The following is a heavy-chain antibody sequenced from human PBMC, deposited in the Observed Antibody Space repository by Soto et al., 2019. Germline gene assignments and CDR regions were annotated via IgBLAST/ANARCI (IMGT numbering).Heavy chain of an antibody. CDR1: GGSFSTYY. V-gene: IGHV4-34*01. Sequence: QVQLQQWGAGLLKPSETLSLTCAVYGGSFSTYYWNWIRQPPGKGLEWIGEINHSGSNNYNPSLKSRVTISLDTSKNQFSLKLSSVTAADTAVYYCARAASRRSNWFDPWGQGTLVTVSS. CDR2: INHSGSN. J-gene: IGHJ5*02. CDR3: ARAASRRSNWFDP.